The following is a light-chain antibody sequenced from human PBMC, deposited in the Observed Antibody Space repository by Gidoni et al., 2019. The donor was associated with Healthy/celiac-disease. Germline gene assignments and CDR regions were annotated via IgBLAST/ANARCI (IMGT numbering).Light chain of an antibody. CDR3: QQYDTLPLT. CDR2: DAS. CDR1: QDISNY. J-gene: IGKJ5*01. V-gene: IGKV1-33*01. Sequence: DIQMTQSPSSLSASVGDRVTITCQASQDISNYLNWYQQKPGKAPKLLIYDASNLETGVPSRFSVSGSGTDFTFTISILQPEDIATYYCQQYDTLPLTFGQGTRLEIK.